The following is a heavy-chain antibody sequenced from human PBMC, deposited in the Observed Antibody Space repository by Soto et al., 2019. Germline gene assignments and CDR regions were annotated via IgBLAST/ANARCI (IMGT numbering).Heavy chain of an antibody. CDR3: AKVPGLEWLPFYFDY. CDR1: GFTFGGYW. Sequence: PGGSLRLSCAASGFTFGGYWMHWVRQAPGKGLEWVSGISGDGSNTYYADSVKGRFTISRDNSKNTLYLQMNSLRAEDTAVYYCAKVPGLEWLPFYFDYWGQGTLVTVSS. V-gene: IGHV3-23*01. J-gene: IGHJ4*02. CDR2: ISGDGSNT. D-gene: IGHD3-3*01.